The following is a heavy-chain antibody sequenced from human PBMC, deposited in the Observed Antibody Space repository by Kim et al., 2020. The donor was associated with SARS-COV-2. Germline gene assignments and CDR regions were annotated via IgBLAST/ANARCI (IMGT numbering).Heavy chain of an antibody. CDR3: VRDMQGIRGYVH. V-gene: IGHV3-11*04. CDR1: GFTFKDYY. CDR2: ISENGINI. J-gene: IGHJ4*01. D-gene: IGHD3-10*01. Sequence: GGSLRLSCAASGFTFKDYYMNWVRQAPGKGLEWLSYISENGINILYADSVKGRFTVSRDNAKNSLYLQMNSLRADDTALYYCVRDMQGIRGYVHWGRGTLVTVSS.